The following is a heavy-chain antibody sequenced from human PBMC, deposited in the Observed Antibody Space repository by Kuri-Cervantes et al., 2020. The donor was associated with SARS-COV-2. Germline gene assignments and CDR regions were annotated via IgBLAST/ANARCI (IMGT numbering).Heavy chain of an antibody. CDR3: ARDGWSGSNGAFDI. Sequence: SETLSLTCTVSGGSISSYYWSWIRQPAGRGLEWIGRIYTSGSTNYNPSLKSRVTMSVDTSKNQFSLKLSSVTAADTAVYYCARDGWSGSNGAFDIWGQGTTVTVSS. D-gene: IGHD1-26*01. V-gene: IGHV4-4*07. CDR2: IYTSGST. J-gene: IGHJ3*02. CDR1: GGSISSYY.